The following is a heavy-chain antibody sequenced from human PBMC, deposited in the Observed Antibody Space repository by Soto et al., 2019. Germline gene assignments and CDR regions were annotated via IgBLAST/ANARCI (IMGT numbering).Heavy chain of an antibody. CDR3: ARGRYGDY. J-gene: IGHJ4*02. CDR2: ISAHNGNT. V-gene: IGHV1-18*01. D-gene: IGHD1-1*01. CDR1: GYAFTTYG. Sequence: QVHLVQSGAEVKKPGASVKVSCKGSGYAFTTYGITWVRQAPGQGREWMGWISAHNGNTNYAQKLNGRVTVTRATSTSTAYIELRSLRSVDTGVYSCARGRYGDYWGQGALVTVSS.